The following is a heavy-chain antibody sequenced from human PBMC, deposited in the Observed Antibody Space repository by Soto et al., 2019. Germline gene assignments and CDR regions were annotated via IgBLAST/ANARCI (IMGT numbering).Heavy chain of an antibody. Sequence: QVQLQESGPGLVKPSQTLSLTCTVSNGSISSGDYYWAWIRQPPGKGLEWIAYIYYSGSTYYNPSLKSRLTISVDTSMNQCSLKLSSVTAADTAVYYCAGDHRYGENYLDSWGQGTLVTVSS. D-gene: IGHD4-17*01. CDR1: NGSISSGDYY. CDR3: AGDHRYGENYLDS. J-gene: IGHJ4*02. V-gene: IGHV4-30-4*01. CDR2: IYYSGST.